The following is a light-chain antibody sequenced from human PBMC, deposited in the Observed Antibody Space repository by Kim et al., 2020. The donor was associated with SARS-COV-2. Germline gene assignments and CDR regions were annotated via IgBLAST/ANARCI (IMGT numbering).Light chain of an antibody. CDR1: SSDVDGYNY. Sequence: SPGQSVTISCTGTSSDVDGYNYVFWYQQHPGRAPKLMIYDVSKRPSGVPDRFSGSKTGNTASLTISGLQAEDEADYYCCSYAGSWVFGGGTQLTVL. J-gene: IGLJ3*02. CDR3: CSYAGSWV. CDR2: DVS. V-gene: IGLV2-11*01.